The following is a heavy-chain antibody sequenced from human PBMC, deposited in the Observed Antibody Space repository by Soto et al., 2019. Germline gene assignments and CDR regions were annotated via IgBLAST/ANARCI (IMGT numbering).Heavy chain of an antibody. CDR2: ISYDGSNK. V-gene: IGHV3-30-3*01. J-gene: IGHJ6*02. D-gene: IGHD2-21*02. Sequence: GGSLRLSCAASGFTFSSYAMHWVRQAPGKGLEWVAVISYDGSNKYYADSVKGRFTISRDNSKNTLYLQMNSLRAEDTAVYYFARDDHIVVVTAIPPGYYYGMDVWGQGTTVTVSS. CDR3: ARDDHIVVVTAIPPGYYYGMDV. CDR1: GFTFSSYA.